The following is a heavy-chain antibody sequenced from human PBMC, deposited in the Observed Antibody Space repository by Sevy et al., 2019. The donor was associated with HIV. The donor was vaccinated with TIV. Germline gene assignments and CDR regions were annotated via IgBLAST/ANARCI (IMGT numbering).Heavy chain of an antibody. CDR2: ISAYNGNT. V-gene: IGHV1-18*01. J-gene: IGHJ4*02. Sequence: ASVKVSCKASGYTFTSYGISWVRQAPGQWLEWMGWISAYNGNTNYAQKLQGRVTMTTDTSTSTAYMELRSLRSDDTAVYYCARDLITGYYDSSGYLDYWGQGTLVTVSS. CDR1: GYTFTSYG. D-gene: IGHD3-22*01. CDR3: ARDLITGYYDSSGYLDY.